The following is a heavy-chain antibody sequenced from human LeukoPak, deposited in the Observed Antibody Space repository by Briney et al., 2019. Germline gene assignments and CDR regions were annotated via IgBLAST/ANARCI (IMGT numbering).Heavy chain of an antibody. V-gene: IGHV3-30-3*01. J-gene: IGHJ4*02. Sequence: PGGSLRLSCAASGFTFSSYAMHWVRQAPGKGLEWVAVISYDGSNKYYADSVKGRFTISRDNSKNTLYLQMNSLRAEDTAVYYCARAGAPRFTTVTYLFFDYWGQGTPVTVSS. CDR3: ARAGAPRFTTVTYLFFDY. CDR2: ISYDGSNK. CDR1: GFTFSSYA. D-gene: IGHD4-17*01.